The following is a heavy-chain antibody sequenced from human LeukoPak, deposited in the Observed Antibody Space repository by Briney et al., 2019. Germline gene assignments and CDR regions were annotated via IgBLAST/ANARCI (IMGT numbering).Heavy chain of an antibody. CDR1: GFTFSSYW. V-gene: IGHV3-7*04. J-gene: IGHJ4*02. D-gene: IGHD6-19*01. CDR3: ASDRSQWLVPNYFDY. Sequence: GGSLRLSCAASGFTFSSYWMSWVRQAPGKGLEWVANIKQDGSEKYYVDSVKGRFTISRDNAKNSLYLQMNSLRAEDTAVYYYASDRSQWLVPNYFDYWGQGTLVTVSS. CDR2: IKQDGSEK.